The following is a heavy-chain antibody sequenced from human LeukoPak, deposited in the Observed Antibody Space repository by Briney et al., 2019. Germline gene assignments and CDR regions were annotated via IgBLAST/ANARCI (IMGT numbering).Heavy chain of an antibody. J-gene: IGHJ4*02. Sequence: PGGSLRLSCAASGFSFSSYTMTWVRQAPGKGLEWVSAISGSGGDTYYADSMRGRFTISRDNSKNTLYLQMNSLRAEDSAVYSCAKGTQSGYDYWGQGTLVTVSS. CDR3: AKGTQSGYDY. D-gene: IGHD5-12*01. CDR2: ISGSGGDT. CDR1: GFSFSSYT. V-gene: IGHV3-23*01.